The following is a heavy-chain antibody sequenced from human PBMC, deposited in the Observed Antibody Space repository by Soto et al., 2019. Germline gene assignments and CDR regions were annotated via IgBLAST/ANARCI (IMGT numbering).Heavy chain of an antibody. V-gene: IGHV4-59*08. Sequence: SETLSLTCTVSSGSISNYYWSWIRQPPGKGLEWIGYIYYNGDTNYNPSLKSRVTMSVHTSKNQVSLNLSSVTAADTTVYYCARQPPATAAFDIWGQGTMVTVSS. CDR1: SGSISNYY. D-gene: IGHD5-12*01. CDR3: ARQPPATAAFDI. J-gene: IGHJ3*02. CDR2: IYYNGDT.